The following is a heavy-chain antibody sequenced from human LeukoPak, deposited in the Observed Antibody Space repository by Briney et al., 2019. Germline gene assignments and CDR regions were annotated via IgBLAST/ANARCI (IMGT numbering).Heavy chain of an antibody. V-gene: IGHV3-23*01. CDR1: GFTFSAYN. CDR3: AKDSIVGATGHYFDY. D-gene: IGHD1-26*01. Sequence: GGSLRLSCAASGFTFSAYNMHWVRQAPGKGLEWVSAISGSGGSTYYADSVKGRFTISRDNSKNTLYLQMNSPRAEDTAVYYCAKDSIVGATGHYFDYWGQGTLVTVSS. CDR2: ISGSGGST. J-gene: IGHJ4*02.